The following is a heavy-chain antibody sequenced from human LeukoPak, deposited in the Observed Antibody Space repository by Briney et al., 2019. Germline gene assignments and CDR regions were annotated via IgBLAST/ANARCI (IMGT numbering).Heavy chain of an antibody. Sequence: GGSLRLSCAASGFTFSSYGMHWVRQASGKGLEWVGRIRSKANSYATAYAASVKGRFTISRDDSKNTAYLQMNSLKTEDTAVYYCTRLYGDYAPVAYWGQGTLVTVSS. CDR2: IRSKANSYAT. D-gene: IGHD4-17*01. V-gene: IGHV3-73*01. CDR1: GFTFSSYG. J-gene: IGHJ4*02. CDR3: TRLYGDYAPVAY.